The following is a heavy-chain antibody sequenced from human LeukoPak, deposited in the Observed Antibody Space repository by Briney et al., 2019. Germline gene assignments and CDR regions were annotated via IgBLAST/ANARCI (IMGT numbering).Heavy chain of an antibody. CDR2: ISGSGDRT. V-gene: IGHV3-23*01. Sequence: GRSLRLSCAASRFTFSYYAMSWVRQAPGKGLEWVSVISGSGDRTYYADSVKGRFTISRDNSKNTLCLQVNSLRAEDTAVYYCAKGSSGWYMAPGDSWGPGTLVTVSS. D-gene: IGHD6-19*01. CDR3: AKGSSGWYMAPGDS. J-gene: IGHJ5*01. CDR1: RFTFSYYA.